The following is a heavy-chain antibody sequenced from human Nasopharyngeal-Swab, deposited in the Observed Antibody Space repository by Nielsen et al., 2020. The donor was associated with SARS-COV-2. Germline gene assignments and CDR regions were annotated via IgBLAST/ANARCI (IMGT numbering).Heavy chain of an antibody. CDR1: GGSFSGYY. V-gene: IGHV4-34*01. CDR3: ARGLNPRYCSSTSCKWGGYYYYGMDV. J-gene: IGHJ6*02. Sequence: SETLSLTCAVHGGSFSGYYWSWIRQPPGKGLEWIGEINHSGSTNYNPSLKSRVTISVDTSKNQFSLKLSSVTAADTAVYYCARGLNPRYCSSTSCKWGGYYYYGMDVWGQGTTVTVSS. D-gene: IGHD2-2*01. CDR2: INHSGST.